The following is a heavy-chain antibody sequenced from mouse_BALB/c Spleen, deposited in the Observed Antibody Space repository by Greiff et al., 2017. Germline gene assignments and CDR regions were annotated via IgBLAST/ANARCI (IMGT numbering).Heavy chain of an antibody. D-gene: IGHD2-4*01. J-gene: IGHJ3*01. Sequence: VQLKQSGPDLVKPSQSLSLTCTVTGYSITSGYSWHWIRQFPGNKLEWMGYIHYSGSTNYNPSLKSRISITRDTSKNQFFLQLNSVTTEDAATYYCASIYYDSAWFAYWGQGTLVTVSA. CDR2: IHYSGST. V-gene: IGHV3-1*02. CDR3: ASIYYDSAWFAY. CDR1: GYSITSGYS.